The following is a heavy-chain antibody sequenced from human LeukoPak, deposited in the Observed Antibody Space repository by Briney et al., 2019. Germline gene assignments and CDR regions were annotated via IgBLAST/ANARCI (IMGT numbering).Heavy chain of an antibody. J-gene: IGHJ3*02. V-gene: IGHV3-11*01. CDR3: ARDEYYYGSGADI. D-gene: IGHD3-10*01. CDR2: ISSSGGTI. CDR1: GFTFSDYQ. Sequence: PGGSLRLSCAASGFTFSDYQMNWIRQAPGKGLEWVSYISSSGGTIPYADSVKGRFTIPRDNAKNSLYLQMNSLRAEDTAVYYCARDEYYYGSGADIWGQGTMVTVSS.